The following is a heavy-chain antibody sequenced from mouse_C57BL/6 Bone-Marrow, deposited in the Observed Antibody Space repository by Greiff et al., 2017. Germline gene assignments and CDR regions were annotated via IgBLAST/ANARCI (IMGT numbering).Heavy chain of an antibody. D-gene: IGHD4-1*01. CDR2: IHPNSGST. Sequence: QVQLQQPGAELVKPGASVKLSCKASGYTFTSYWMHWVKQRPGQGLEWIGMIHPNSGSTNYNEKFKSKATLTVDKSYSTAYMQLSSLTSEDSAVYYCARPLLLSMGVDYGGQGTTLTVSS. CDR3: ARPLLLSMGVDY. CDR1: GYTFTSYW. J-gene: IGHJ2*01. V-gene: IGHV1-64*01.